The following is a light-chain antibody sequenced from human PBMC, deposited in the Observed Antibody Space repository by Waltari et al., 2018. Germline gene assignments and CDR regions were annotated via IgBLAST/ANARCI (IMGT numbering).Light chain of an antibody. J-gene: IGKJ3*01. V-gene: IGKV1-16*02. CDR2: AAS. CDR1: QDISNS. CDR3: QQYKTSPFA. Sequence: DIQMTQSPSSLSASVGDRVTITCRASQDISNSLAWFQQKPGKAPKSLIYAASSLHSGVPSKFRGSGSGTDFTLTITSLQPEDFATYYCQQYKTSPFAIGPGTKVDFK.